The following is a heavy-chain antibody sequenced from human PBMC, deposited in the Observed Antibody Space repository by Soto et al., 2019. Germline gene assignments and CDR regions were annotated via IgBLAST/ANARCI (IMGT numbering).Heavy chain of an antibody. CDR3: ARVRGPYYYDSRSYSGMDV. Sequence: SETLSLTCAVSGGSISSGGYFWIWIRQAPGKGLEWIGYIYHSGSTYYNPSLKSRVTISVDRSKNQFSLNLSSLTAADTAAYYCARVRGPYYYDSRSYSGMDVWGQGTTVTVSS. CDR2: IYHSGST. J-gene: IGHJ6*02. V-gene: IGHV4-30-2*01. D-gene: IGHD3-10*01. CDR1: GGSISSGGYF.